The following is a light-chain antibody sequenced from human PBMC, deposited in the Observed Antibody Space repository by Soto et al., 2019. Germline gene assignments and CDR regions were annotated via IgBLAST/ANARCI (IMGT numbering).Light chain of an antibody. Sequence: QLVLTQSPSASASLGASVKLTCTLSSGHSSYAIAWHQQQPEKGPRYLMKLNSDGSHSKGDGIPDRFSGSSSGAERYLTISCLQSEDEADYYCQTWGTGTWVFGGGTQLTVL. CDR2: LNSDGSH. CDR3: QTWGTGTWV. V-gene: IGLV4-69*01. CDR1: SGHSSYA. J-gene: IGLJ3*02.